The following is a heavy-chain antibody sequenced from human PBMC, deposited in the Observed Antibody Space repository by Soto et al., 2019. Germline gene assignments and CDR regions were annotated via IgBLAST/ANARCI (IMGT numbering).Heavy chain of an antibody. CDR3: AKDSGRGSADYYFDY. CDR1: GFTFSSYG. V-gene: IGHV3-30*18. CDR2: ISSDGRNK. Sequence: QVQLVESGGGVVQPGRSLRLSCAASGFTFSSYGMHWVRQAPGKGLEWVAVISSDGRNKYHADSVKGRFTISRDNSKNTLYLQMNSLRVEDMAVYYCAKDSGRGSADYYFDYWGQGTLDTVSS. J-gene: IGHJ4*02. D-gene: IGHD3-10*01.